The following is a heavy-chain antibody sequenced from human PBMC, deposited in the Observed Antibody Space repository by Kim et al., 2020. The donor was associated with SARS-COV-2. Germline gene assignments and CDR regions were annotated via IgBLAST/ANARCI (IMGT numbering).Heavy chain of an antibody. V-gene: IGHV3-33*01. CDR2: IWYDGSNK. J-gene: IGHJ4*02. CDR3: ARDLSWELLEGVFDY. D-gene: IGHD1-26*01. Sequence: GGSLRLSCAASGFTFSSYGMHWVRQAPGKGLEWVAVIWYDGSNKYYADSVKGRFTISRDNSKNTLYLQMNSLRAEDTAVYYCARDLSWELLEGVFDYWGQGTLVTVSS. CDR1: GFTFSSYG.